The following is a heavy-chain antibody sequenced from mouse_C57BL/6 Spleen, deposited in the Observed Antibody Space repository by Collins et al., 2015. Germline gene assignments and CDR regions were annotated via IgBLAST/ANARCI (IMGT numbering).Heavy chain of an antibody. CDR3: ARDQGYGHWYFDV. D-gene: IGHD1-1*01. Sequence: EVQLVESGGGLLKPGGSLKLSCAASGFTFSSYAMSWVRQTPEKRLEWVATISDGGSYTYYPDNVRGRFTISRDNAKNNLYLQMSHLKSEDTAMYYCARDQGYGHWYFDVWGTGTTVTVSS. V-gene: IGHV5-4*01. J-gene: IGHJ1*03. CDR1: GFTFSSYA. CDR2: ISDGGSYT.